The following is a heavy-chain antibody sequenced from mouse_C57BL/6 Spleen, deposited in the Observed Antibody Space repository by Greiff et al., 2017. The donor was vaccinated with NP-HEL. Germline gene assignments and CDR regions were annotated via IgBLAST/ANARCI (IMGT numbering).Heavy chain of an antibody. Sequence: VHLVESGAELVKPGASVKISCKASGYAFSSYWMNWVKQRPGKGLEWIGQIYPGDGDTNYNGKFKGKATLTADKSSSTAYMQLSSLTSEDSAVYFCARERESYDAMDYWGQGTSVTVSS. CDR3: ARERESYDAMDY. CDR1: GYAFSSYW. CDR2: IYPGDGDT. J-gene: IGHJ4*01. V-gene: IGHV1-80*01.